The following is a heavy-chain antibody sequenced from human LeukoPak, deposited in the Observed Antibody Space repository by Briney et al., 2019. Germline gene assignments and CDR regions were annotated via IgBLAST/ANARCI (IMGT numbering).Heavy chain of an antibody. CDR3: ARDLSRGFDP. D-gene: IGHD2/OR15-2a*01. V-gene: IGHV4-59*12. Sequence: SETLSLTCTVSGGSISNYYWSWIRQPPGKGLESIGYIYYTGSTDYNPSLKSRVTMSVDTSKNQFSLKLSSVTAADTAVYYCARDLSRGFDPWGQGTLVTVSS. CDR2: IYYTGST. CDR1: GGSISNYY. J-gene: IGHJ5*02.